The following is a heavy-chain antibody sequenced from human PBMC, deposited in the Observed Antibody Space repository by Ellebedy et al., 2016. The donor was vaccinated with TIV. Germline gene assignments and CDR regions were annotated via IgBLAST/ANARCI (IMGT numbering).Heavy chain of an antibody. CDR1: GYSISSGHY. V-gene: IGHV4-38-2*02. CDR2: IYRSETS. Sequence: TETLSLTCTVSGYSISSGHYWGRIRQPPGKGLEWIGTIYRSETSYYDPSLKSRVTISVDTSRNEISLTVSSVTAADTAVYYCARSTATTRSAFDIWGQGTMVTVSS. CDR3: ARSTATTRSAFDI. J-gene: IGHJ3*02. D-gene: IGHD4-17*01.